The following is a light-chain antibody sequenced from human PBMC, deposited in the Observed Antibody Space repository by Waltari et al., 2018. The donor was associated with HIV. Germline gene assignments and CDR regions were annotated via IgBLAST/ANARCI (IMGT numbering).Light chain of an antibody. V-gene: IGLV3-25*03. Sequence: SYDLTQTPSVSVSPGQTARIDCSRGGLAQKDSPCYRQKAGQAPMLLIFKVIERPSGIPERISGSGSGTGVTLTISDVQAEDEGDYFCQSTDYDGTWVFGGGTKLTVL. CDR3: QSTDYDGTWV. CDR1: GLAQKD. CDR2: KVI. J-gene: IGLJ3*02.